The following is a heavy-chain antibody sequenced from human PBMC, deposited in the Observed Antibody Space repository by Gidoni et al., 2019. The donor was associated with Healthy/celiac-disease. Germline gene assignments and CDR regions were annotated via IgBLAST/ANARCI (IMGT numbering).Heavy chain of an antibody. CDR1: GFPFSSYG. CDR2: IRYDASNK. Sequence: QVQLVESGGGVVQPVWCLRLSCAAPGFPFSSYGMHWVRQAPGKGLEWLAFIRYDASNKYYADSVKGRFTISRDNSKNTLYLQMNSLRAEDTAVYYCAKAGTIMDVWGKGTTVTVSS. D-gene: IGHD3-3*01. J-gene: IGHJ6*03. CDR3: AKAGTIMDV. V-gene: IGHV3-30*02.